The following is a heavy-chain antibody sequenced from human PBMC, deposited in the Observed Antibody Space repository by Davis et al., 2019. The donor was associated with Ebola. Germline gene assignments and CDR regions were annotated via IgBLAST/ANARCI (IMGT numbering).Heavy chain of an antibody. J-gene: IGHJ4*02. D-gene: IGHD1-1*01. CDR3: AKDISPHNGVIVTQVDS. V-gene: IGHV3-30*04. CDR2: ISYDGSDK. Sequence: GESLKISCAASGFTFSSYAMHWVRQAPGKGLEWVAVISYDGSDKYYAASVKGRFTISRDNAKNTVYLQMNSLRVEDTAVYYCAKDISPHNGVIVTQVDSWGQGTLVTVSS. CDR1: GFTFSSYA.